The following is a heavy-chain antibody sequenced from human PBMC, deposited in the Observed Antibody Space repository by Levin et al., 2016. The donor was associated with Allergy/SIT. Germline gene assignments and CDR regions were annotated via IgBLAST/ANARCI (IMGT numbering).Heavy chain of an antibody. Sequence: GESLKISCAASGFTFSSYSMNWVRQAPGKGLEWVSYISSSSSTIYYADSVKGRFTISRDNAKNSLYYCARDKSGSYFYGWFDPWGQGTLVTVSS. V-gene: IGHV3-48*04. CDR3: P. CDR1: GFTFSSYS. J-gene: IGHJ5*02. CDR2: ISSSSSTI. D-gene: IGHD1-26*01.